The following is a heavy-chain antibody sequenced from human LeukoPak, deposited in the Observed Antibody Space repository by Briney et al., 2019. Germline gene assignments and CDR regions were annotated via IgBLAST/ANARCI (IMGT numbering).Heavy chain of an antibody. J-gene: IGHJ4*02. V-gene: IGHV3-9*01. CDR2: ISWNSGSI. CDR1: GFTFDDSA. D-gene: IGHD3-10*01. Sequence: GGSLRLSCAASGFTFDDSAMHWVRQAPGKGLEWVSSISWNSGSIVYADSVKGRFTISRDNAKNSLYLQMNSLRAEDTAVYYCARAHENPTYYYGSGSIPFDYWGQGTLVTVSS. CDR3: ARAHENPTYYYGSGSIPFDY.